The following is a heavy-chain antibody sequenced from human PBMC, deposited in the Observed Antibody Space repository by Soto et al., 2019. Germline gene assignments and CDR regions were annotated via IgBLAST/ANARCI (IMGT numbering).Heavy chain of an antibody. J-gene: IGHJ4*02. D-gene: IGHD3-22*01. CDR1: GFTFTTYG. Sequence: QLQLVESGGGVVQPGRSLRLSCAASGFTFTTYGMHWVRQAPGKGLEWVAVISYDGSNKYYADSVKGRFTISRDNSKNTLYLQMNSLRAEDTAVYYCAKKNRGYYYDSSSIDYWGQGTLVTGSS. CDR3: AKKNRGYYYDSSSIDY. V-gene: IGHV3-30*18. CDR2: ISYDGSNK.